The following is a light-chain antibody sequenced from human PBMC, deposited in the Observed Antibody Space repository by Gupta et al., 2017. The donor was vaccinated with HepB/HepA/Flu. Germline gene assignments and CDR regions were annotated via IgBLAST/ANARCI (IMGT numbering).Light chain of an antibody. CDR1: QSVSSN. J-gene: IGKJ3*01. CDR2: CAS. CDR3: QQYNNWPPFT. Sequence: EVVMTQSSATLSVSSVERATLSCRDSQSVSSNLAWYQQKPGQAPRLLMYCASTSVTGIPARFSGSGDGIEFTLTISSRQSEDFAVYYFQQYNNWPPFTFGHGTKVDIK. V-gene: IGKV3-15*01.